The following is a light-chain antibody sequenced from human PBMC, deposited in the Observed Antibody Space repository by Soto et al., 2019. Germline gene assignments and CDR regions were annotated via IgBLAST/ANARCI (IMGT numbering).Light chain of an antibody. CDR3: CSYAGNSLWV. Sequence: QSALTQPRSVSGSPGQSVTSSCTGTSSDVGGSNLVSWDQQHAGRAPKLVIYDVIKRPSGVPDRLSGSKSGNTAALTISGLQVEDEADYYCCSYAGNSLWVFGGGTKLTVL. V-gene: IGLV2-11*01. J-gene: IGLJ3*02. CDR1: SSDVGGSNL. CDR2: DVI.